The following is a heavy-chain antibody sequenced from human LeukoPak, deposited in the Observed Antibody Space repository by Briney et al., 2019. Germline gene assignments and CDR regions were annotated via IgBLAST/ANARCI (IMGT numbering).Heavy chain of an antibody. V-gene: IGHV3-11*01. D-gene: IGHD2-21*02. CDR1: GFTFSGYY. Sequence: GGSLRLSCAASGFTFSGYYMSWIRQAPGKGLEWVSYISSSGSTIYYADSVKGRFTISRDNAKNSLYLQMNSLRAEDTAVYYCAREHIVVVTAIPYFDYWGQGTLVTVSS. CDR2: ISSSGSTI. J-gene: IGHJ4*02. CDR3: AREHIVVVTAIPYFDY.